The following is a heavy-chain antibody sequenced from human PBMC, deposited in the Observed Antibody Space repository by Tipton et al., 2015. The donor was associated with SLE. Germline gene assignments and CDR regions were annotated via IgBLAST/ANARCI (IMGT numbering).Heavy chain of an antibody. J-gene: IGHJ5*02. CDR1: GGSISSHY. Sequence: GLVKPSETLSLSCTVSGGSISSHYWNWIRQPPGKGLEWIGHIYYSGSTNYNPSLKSRVTISVDTSKNQFSLRLTSVIAADTAVYYCARLHGYSYGLNWFDPWGQGTLISVSS. CDR3: ARLHGYSYGLNWFDP. CDR2: IYYSGST. V-gene: IGHV4-59*11. D-gene: IGHD5-18*01.